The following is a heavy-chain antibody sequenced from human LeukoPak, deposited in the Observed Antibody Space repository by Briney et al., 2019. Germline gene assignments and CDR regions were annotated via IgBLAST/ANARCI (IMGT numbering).Heavy chain of an antibody. Sequence: TSVKVSCKASGFTFTSSAVRWVRQARGQRLEWIGWIVVGSGNTNYAQKFQERVTITRDMSTSTAYMELSSLRSEDTAVYYCAAADLPHYGYCSGGSCSEYYYGMDVWGQGTTVTVSS. CDR3: AAADLPHYGYCSGGSCSEYYYGMDV. CDR1: GFTFTSSA. CDR2: IVVGSGNT. J-gene: IGHJ6*02. D-gene: IGHD2-15*01. V-gene: IGHV1-58*01.